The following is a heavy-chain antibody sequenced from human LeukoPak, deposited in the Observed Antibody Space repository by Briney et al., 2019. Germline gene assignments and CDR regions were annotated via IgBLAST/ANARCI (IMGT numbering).Heavy chain of an antibody. J-gene: IGHJ6*03. CDR2: IYYSGST. CDR3: ARVGGIVVGPPRYMDV. Sequence: SETLALTCTVSGGSISSYYWSWIRQPPGKGLEWIGYIYYSGSTNYNPSLKSRVTISVDTSKNQFSLKLSSVTAADTAVYYCARVGGIVVGPPRYMDVWGKGTTVTVSS. V-gene: IGHV4-59*01. D-gene: IGHD2-21*01. CDR1: GGSISSYY.